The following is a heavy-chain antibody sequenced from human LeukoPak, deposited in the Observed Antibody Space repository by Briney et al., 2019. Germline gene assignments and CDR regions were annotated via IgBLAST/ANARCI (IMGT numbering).Heavy chain of an antibody. CDR3: ARVDYGDYSADY. J-gene: IGHJ4*02. CDR1: GGSISSSSYY. Sequence: SETLSLTCTVSGGSISSSSYYWGWIRQPPGKGLEWIGSIYYSGSTYYNPSLKSRVTISVDTSKNQFSLKLSSVTAADTAVYYCARVDYGDYSADYWGQGTLVTVSS. D-gene: IGHD4-17*01. V-gene: IGHV4-39*01. CDR2: IYYSGST.